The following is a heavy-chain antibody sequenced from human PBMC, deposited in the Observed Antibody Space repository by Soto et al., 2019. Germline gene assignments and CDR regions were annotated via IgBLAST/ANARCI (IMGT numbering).Heavy chain of an antibody. CDR3: ARNLAVGAYAHFDY. CDR1: GLTFNSYG. Sequence: PGGSLRLSCVASGLTFNSYGMNWVRQAPGKGLERLSYIGGSSNAIYYADSVKGRLTVSRDNAKNSLYLQMKSLRDEDTAVYYCARNLAVGAYAHFDYWGQGALVTVSS. V-gene: IGHV3-48*02. J-gene: IGHJ4*02. CDR2: IGGSSNAI. D-gene: IGHD1-26*01.